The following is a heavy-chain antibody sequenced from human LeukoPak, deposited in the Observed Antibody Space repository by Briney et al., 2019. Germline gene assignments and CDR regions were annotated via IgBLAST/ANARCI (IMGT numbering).Heavy chain of an antibody. V-gene: IGHV4-31*03. CDR3: ARDRDGSHYY. Sequence: SETLSLTCTVSGGSISSGGYYWSWIRQHPGKGLEWIGYIYYSGSTYYNPSLKSRVTISVDTSKNQFSLKLSSVTAADTAVYYCARDRDGSHYYRGQGTLVTGSS. J-gene: IGHJ4*02. D-gene: IGHD5-24*01. CDR1: GGSISSGGYY. CDR2: IYYSGST.